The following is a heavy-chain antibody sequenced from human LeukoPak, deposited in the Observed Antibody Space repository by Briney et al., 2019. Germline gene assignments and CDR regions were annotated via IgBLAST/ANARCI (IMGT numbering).Heavy chain of an antibody. Sequence: GGSLRLSCTASGFTFGDYAMSWVRQAPGKGLEWVGFIRSKAYGWTTEYAASVKDRFTISRDDSKSIAYLQMNSLKTEDTAVYYCTRDVFRRGYYDSSGYHDYWGQGTLVTVSS. D-gene: IGHD3-22*01. CDR3: TRDVFRRGYYDSSGYHDY. V-gene: IGHV3-49*04. CDR2: IRSKAYGWTT. CDR1: GFTFGDYA. J-gene: IGHJ4*02.